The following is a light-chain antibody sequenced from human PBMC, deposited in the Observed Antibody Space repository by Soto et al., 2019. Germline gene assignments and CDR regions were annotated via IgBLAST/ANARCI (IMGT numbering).Light chain of an antibody. CDR3: QQSYSVPLT. Sequence: DIQMTQSPSSLSASVGDRVTITCRASQSINSYLNWYQQKPGRAPKLLIYEASNLQSGVPSRFSDGGSGTVFTLSISSLQPEDFATYYFQQSYSVPLTFGPGTRVDIK. V-gene: IGKV1-39*01. J-gene: IGKJ3*01. CDR1: QSINSY. CDR2: EAS.